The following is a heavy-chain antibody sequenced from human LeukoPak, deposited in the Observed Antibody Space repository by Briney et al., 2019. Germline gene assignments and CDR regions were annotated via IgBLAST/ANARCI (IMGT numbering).Heavy chain of an antibody. CDR2: IYYNGIT. CDR3: ARAPGVMTAFDY. CDR1: GGSISNYY. D-gene: IGHD2-21*02. J-gene: IGHJ4*02. V-gene: IGHV4-59*01. Sequence: SETLSLTCAVSGGSISNYYWSWIRQPPGKGLEWIAFIYYNGITNYNPSLRSRVTILVETSKNQFSLKVSSVTAADTAVYYCARAPGVMTAFDYWGQGALVTVSS.